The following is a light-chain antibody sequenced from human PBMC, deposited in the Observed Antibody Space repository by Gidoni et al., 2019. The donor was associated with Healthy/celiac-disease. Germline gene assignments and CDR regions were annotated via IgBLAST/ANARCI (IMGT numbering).Light chain of an antibody. J-gene: IGKJ2*01. CDR3: QQYYSTPPYT. Sequence: DIVMTHSPDSLAVSLGERATINCKSSQSVLYSSNNKNYLAWYPQKPGQPPKLLIYWASTRESGVPDRFSGSGSGTDFTLTISSLQAEDVAVYYCQQYYSTPPYTFGQGTKLEIK. CDR2: WAS. V-gene: IGKV4-1*01. CDR1: QSVLYSSNNKNY.